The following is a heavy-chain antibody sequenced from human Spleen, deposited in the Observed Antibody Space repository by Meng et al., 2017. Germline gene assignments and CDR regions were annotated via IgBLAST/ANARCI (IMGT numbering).Heavy chain of an antibody. CDR2: INHSGST. J-gene: IGHJ1*01. Sequence: QVQLPRWGAGLLKPSETLSLTCVVSGGSFSDYYWSWIRQPPGKGLEWIGEINHSGSTNYNPSLESRATISVDTSQNNLSLKLSSVTAADSAVYYCARLHNSRWNAAEYFQHWGQGTLVTVSS. CDR3: ARLHNSRWNAAEYFQH. V-gene: IGHV4-34*01. CDR1: GGSFSDYY. D-gene: IGHD6-13*01.